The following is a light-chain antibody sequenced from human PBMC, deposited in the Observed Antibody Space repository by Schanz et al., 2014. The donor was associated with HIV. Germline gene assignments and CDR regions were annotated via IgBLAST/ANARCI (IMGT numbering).Light chain of an antibody. CDR1: TSNIGSNT. CDR3: ATWDDSLNGAV. CDR2: SNN. V-gene: IGLV1-44*01. Sequence: QSVLTQPPSTSGTPGQRVIISCSGSTSNIGSNTVNWYQQLPRTAPKLLIYSNNQRPSGVPDRFSGSKSGTSVSLLISGLQSEEEADYYCATWDDSLNGAVFGGGTQLTVL. J-gene: IGLJ7*01.